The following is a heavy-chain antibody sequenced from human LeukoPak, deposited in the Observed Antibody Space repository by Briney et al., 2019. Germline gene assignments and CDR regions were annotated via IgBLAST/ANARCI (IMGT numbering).Heavy chain of an antibody. J-gene: IGHJ4*02. V-gene: IGHV3-48*03. D-gene: IGHD3-10*01. CDR2: ISSSGSTI. CDR3: ARDASPRGFDY. CDR1: GFTFSSYG. Sequence: PGGSLRLSCAASGFTFSSYGMNWVRQAPGKGLEWVSYISSSGSTIYYADSVKGRFTISRDNAKNSLYLQMNSLRAEDTAVYYCARDASPRGFDYWGQGTLVTVSS.